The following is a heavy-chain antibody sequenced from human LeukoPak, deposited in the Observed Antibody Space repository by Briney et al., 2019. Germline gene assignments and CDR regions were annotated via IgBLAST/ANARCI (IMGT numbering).Heavy chain of an antibody. V-gene: IGHV1-18*01. CDR1: GYSFTSYG. J-gene: IGHJ5*02. CDR2: ISAYNGNT. CDR3: ARASITMVREVIIANWFDP. Sequence: ASVKVSCKASGYSFTSYGISWVRQAPGQGLEWMGWISAYNGNTNYAQKLQGRVTMTTDTSTSTAYMELRSLRSDDTAVYYCARASITMVREVIIANWFDPWGQGTLVTVSS. D-gene: IGHD3-10*01.